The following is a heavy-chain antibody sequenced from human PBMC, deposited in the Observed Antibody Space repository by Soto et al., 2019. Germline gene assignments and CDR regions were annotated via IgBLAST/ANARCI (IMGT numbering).Heavy chain of an antibody. J-gene: IGHJ2*01. CDR3: ARDVNTWYFDL. CDR2: IYYSGST. CDR1: GGSISSYY. Sequence: QVQLQESGPGLVKSSETLSLTCTVSGGSISSYYWSWIRQPPGKELEWIGYIYYSGSTNYNPSLKSRVTISVDTSKNQFSRKLSSVTAADTAVYYCARDVNTWYFDLWGRGTLVTVSS. V-gene: IGHV4-59*01.